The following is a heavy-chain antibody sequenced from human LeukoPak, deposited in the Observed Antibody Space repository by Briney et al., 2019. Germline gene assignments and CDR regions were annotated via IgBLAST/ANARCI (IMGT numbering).Heavy chain of an antibody. CDR1: GYSFTSYW. CDR3: ASYCGSGSYFEVNWFDP. Sequence: GESLKISCKGSGYSFTSYWISWVRQMPGKGLEWMGRIDPSDSYTNYSPSFQGHVTISADKSISTAYLQWSSLKASDTAMYYCASYCGSGSYFEVNWFDPWGQGTLVTVSS. CDR2: IDPSDSYT. V-gene: IGHV5-10-1*01. D-gene: IGHD3-10*01. J-gene: IGHJ5*02.